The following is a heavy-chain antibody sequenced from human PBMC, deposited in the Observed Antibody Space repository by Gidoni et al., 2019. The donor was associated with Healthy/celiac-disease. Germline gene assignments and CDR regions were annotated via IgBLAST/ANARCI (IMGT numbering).Heavy chain of an antibody. CDR2: IYPGDSDT. CDR1: GYSFTSYW. D-gene: IGHD3-22*01. Sequence: EVQLVQSGAEVKKPGESLKISCKGSGYSFTSYWIGWVRQMPGKGLEWMGIIYPGDSDTSYSPSFQGQVTISADKSISTAYLQWSSLKASDTAMYYCARIRGGTYYYDSSGYFAFDIWGQGTMVTVSS. J-gene: IGHJ3*02. CDR3: ARIRGGTYYYDSSGYFAFDI. V-gene: IGHV5-51*01.